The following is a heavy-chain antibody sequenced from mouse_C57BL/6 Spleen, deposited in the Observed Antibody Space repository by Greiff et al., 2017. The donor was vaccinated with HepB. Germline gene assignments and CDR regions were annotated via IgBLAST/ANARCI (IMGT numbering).Heavy chain of an antibody. CDR2: ISGGGGNT. V-gene: IGHV5-9*01. J-gene: IGHJ4*01. Sequence: EVKLVESGGGLVKPGGSLKLSCAASGFTFSSYTMSWVRQTPEKRLEWVATISGGGGNTYYPDSVKGRFTISRDNAKNTLYLQMSSLRSEDTALYYCARHWNYYGSSSYYYAMDYWGQGTSVTVSS. CDR3: ARHWNYYGSSSYYYAMDY. D-gene: IGHD1-1*01. CDR1: GFTFSSYT.